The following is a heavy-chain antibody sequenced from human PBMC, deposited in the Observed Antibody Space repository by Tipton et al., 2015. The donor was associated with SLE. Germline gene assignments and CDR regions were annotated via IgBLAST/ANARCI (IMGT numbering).Heavy chain of an antibody. J-gene: IGHJ3*02. V-gene: IGHV4-59*01. Sequence: TLSLTCTVSGDSISSDHWSWIRQPPGKGLEWIGYMYYSGSTKYNPSLKSRVTISVDTSKNQFSLKLSSVTAADTAVYYCARKAVAGHYDAFDIWGQGTMVTVSS. D-gene: IGHD6-19*01. CDR2: MYYSGST. CDR3: ARKAVAGHYDAFDI. CDR1: GDSISSDH.